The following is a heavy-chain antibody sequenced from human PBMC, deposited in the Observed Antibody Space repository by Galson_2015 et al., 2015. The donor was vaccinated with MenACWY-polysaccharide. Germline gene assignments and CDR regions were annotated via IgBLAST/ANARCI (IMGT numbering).Heavy chain of an antibody. CDR1: GDSITSGGYF. CDR2: ISYDGGT. J-gene: IGHJ5*02. D-gene: IGHD3-16*01. Sequence: TLSLTCTVSGDSITSGGYFWSWIRQHPGKGLEWIASISYDGGTYHNPSLKSRITISVDTPNNQFSLKLSSVTAADTAVYYCARGGRAVSNRNWFDPWGQGTLVTVSS. CDR3: ARGGRAVSNRNWFDP. V-gene: IGHV4-31*03.